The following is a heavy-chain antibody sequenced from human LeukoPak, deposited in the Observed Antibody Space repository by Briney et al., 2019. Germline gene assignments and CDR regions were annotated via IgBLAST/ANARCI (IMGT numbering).Heavy chain of an antibody. Sequence: ASVKVSCKASGYTFTSYDINWVRQATGQGLEWMGWMNPNSGNTGYAQEFQGRVTIIRNTSISTAYMELSSLRSEDTAVYYCAKLSLLLPDAFDIWGQGTMVTVSS. CDR1: GYTFTSYD. CDR3: AKLSLLLPDAFDI. D-gene: IGHD1-26*01. V-gene: IGHV1-8*03. CDR2: MNPNSGNT. J-gene: IGHJ3*02.